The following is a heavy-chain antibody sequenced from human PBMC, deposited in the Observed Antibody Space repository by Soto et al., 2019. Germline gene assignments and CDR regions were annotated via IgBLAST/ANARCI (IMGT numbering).Heavy chain of an antibody. D-gene: IGHD5-18*01. Sequence: PSETLSLTCTVSGSSVSSGSYYWSWIRQPPGKGLEWIGYIYYSGSTNYNPSLKSRVTISVDTSKNQFSLKLSSVTAADTAVYYCARAEYSYGTGFYYYGMDVWGQGTTVTVSS. J-gene: IGHJ6*02. V-gene: IGHV4-61*01. CDR1: GSSVSSGSYY. CDR2: IYYSGST. CDR3: ARAEYSYGTGFYYYGMDV.